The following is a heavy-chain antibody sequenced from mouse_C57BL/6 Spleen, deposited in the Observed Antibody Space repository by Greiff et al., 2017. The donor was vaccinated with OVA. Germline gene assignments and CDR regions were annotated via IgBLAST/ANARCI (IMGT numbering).Heavy chain of an antibody. J-gene: IGHJ1*03. CDR2: IDPEDGAT. CDR3: ARPDRGSSHWYCDV. D-gene: IGHD1-1*01. V-gene: IGHV14-2*01. Sequence: VQLQQSGAELVKPGASVKLSCTASGFNIKDYYMHWVKQRTEQGLEWIGRIDPEDGATKYAPKFQGKATITAATSSNTAYLQLSSLTSEDTAVYYCARPDRGSSHWYCDVWGTGATVTVSS. CDR1: GFNIKDYY.